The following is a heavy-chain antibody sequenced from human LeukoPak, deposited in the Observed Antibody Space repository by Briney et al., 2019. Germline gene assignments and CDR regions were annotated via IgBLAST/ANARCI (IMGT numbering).Heavy chain of an antibody. Sequence: ASVKVSCKASGYSFIGYYMHWVRQAPGQGLEWMGWIKSNSGGTHYAQKFQGRVTMTRNTSISTAYMELSSLRSDDTAVYYCARDRSGYDNFDYWGQGTLVTVSS. V-gene: IGHV1-2*02. CDR2: IKSNSGGT. CDR3: ARDRSGYDNFDY. J-gene: IGHJ4*02. CDR1: GYSFIGYY. D-gene: IGHD5-12*01.